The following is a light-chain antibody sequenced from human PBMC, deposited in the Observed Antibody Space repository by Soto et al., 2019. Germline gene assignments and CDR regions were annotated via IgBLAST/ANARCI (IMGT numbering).Light chain of an antibody. CDR2: LGS. CDR1: QCPLRSNGYYY. V-gene: IGKV2-28*01. CDR3: MQALQTRT. Sequence: DLILTPSPLSLPFNPWDPSSISSRPSQCPLRSNGYYYLDWYLQKPGQSPQLLIYLGSNRASGVPDRFSGRGSGTDFTLKISRVEAEDVGVYYCMQALQTRTFGQGTEVDIK. J-gene: IGKJ1*01.